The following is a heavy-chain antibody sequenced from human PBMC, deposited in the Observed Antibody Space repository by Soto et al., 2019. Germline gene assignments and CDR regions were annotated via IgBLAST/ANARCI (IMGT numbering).Heavy chain of an antibody. CDR1: GYTFTSYG. CDR3: ARVRDYVFGYYFDY. D-gene: IGHD3-16*01. Sequence: ASVKVSCKASGYTFTSYGISWLRQSAGQGLEWMGWISAYNGNTNYAQKLQGRVTMTTDTSTSTAYMELRSLRSDDTAVYYCARVRDYVFGYYFDYWGQGTLVTVSS. J-gene: IGHJ4*02. CDR2: ISAYNGNT. V-gene: IGHV1-18*04.